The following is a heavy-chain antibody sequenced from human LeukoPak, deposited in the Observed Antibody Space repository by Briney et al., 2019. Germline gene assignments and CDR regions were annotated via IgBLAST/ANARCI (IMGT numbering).Heavy chain of an antibody. J-gene: IGHJ4*02. CDR2: IISIFGTA. V-gene: IGHV1-69*13. Sequence: SVKVSCKASGGTFSSYAISWVRQAPGQGLEWMGGIISIFGTANYAQKFQGRVTITADESTSTAYMELSSLRSEDTAVYYCLLYYYDSSGYSPTYFDYWGQGTLVTVSS. CDR1: GGTFSSYA. CDR3: LLYYYDSSGYSPTYFDY. D-gene: IGHD3-22*01.